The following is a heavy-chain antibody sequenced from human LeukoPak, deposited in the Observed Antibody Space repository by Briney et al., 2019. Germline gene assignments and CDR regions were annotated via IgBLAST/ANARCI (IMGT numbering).Heavy chain of an antibody. CDR2: INHSGST. D-gene: IGHD2-15*01. J-gene: IGHJ4*02. Sequence: PSETLSLTCAVYGGSFSGCYWSWIRQPPGKGLEWIGEINHSGSTNYNPSLKSRVTISVDTPKNQFSLKLSSVTAADTAVYYCARGYLSGSCYSDWGQGTLVTVSS. CDR3: ARGYLSGSCYSD. V-gene: IGHV4-34*01. CDR1: GGSFSGCY.